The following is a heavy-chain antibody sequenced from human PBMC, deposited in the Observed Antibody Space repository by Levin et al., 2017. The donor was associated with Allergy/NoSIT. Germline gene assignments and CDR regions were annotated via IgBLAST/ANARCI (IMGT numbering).Heavy chain of an antibody. D-gene: IGHD6-19*01. CDR1: GFTFSDYS. J-gene: IGHJ5*01. CDR2: ISSPSSTI. V-gene: IGHV3-48*01. Sequence: GALRLSCAASGFTFSDYSMNWVRQAPGRGLEWISYISSPSSTIYYADSVKGRFTISRDNAKNSLFLQMSSLRVEDTAVYYCARDLAVPEIDSWGQGILVTVSS. CDR3: ARDLAVPEIDS.